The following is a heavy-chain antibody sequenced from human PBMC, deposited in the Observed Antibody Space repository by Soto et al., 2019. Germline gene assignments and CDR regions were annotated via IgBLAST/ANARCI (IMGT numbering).Heavy chain of an antibody. Sequence: ASVKVSCKASGYTFTGYYMHWVRQAPGQGLEWMGWINPNSGGTNYAQKFQGRVTMTRDTSISTAYMELSRLRSDDTAVYYCARVLLPSSGWYYSYGMDVWGQGTTVTVSS. D-gene: IGHD6-19*01. CDR2: INPNSGGT. CDR1: GYTFTGYY. J-gene: IGHJ6*02. CDR3: ARVLLPSSGWYYSYGMDV. V-gene: IGHV1-2*02.